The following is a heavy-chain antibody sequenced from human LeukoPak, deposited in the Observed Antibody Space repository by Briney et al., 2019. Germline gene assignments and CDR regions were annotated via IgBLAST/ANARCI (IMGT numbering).Heavy chain of an antibody. CDR2: VYSGGDT. J-gene: IGHJ5*02. Sequence: GGSLRLSCAASGFTVSSNYMSWVRQAPGKGLEWVSVVYSGGDTYYADSMTDPSTISRDNSTNTLYLQMTSLRAEDTAVYYCAKRVVVGDTGGGWFDPWGQGTLVTVSS. V-gene: IGHV3-53*01. CDR3: AKRVVVGDTGGGWFDP. CDR1: GFTVSSNY. D-gene: IGHD2-15*01.